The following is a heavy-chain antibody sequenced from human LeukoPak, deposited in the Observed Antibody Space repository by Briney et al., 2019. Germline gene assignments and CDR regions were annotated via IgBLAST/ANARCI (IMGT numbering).Heavy chain of an antibody. Sequence: VASVKVSCKASGYTFTSYGISWVRQAPGQGLEWMGWISAYNGNTNYAQKLQGRVTMTTDTSTSTAYMELRSLRSDDTAVYYCARDLLRLGDQAFDYWGQGTLVTVSS. CDR1: GYTFTSYG. CDR2: ISAYNGNT. CDR3: ARDLLRLGDQAFDY. D-gene: IGHD3-16*01. V-gene: IGHV1-18*01. J-gene: IGHJ4*02.